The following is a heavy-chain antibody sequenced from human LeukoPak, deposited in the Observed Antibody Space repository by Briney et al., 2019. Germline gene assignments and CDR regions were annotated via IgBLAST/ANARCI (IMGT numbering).Heavy chain of an antibody. CDR1: GFTFSSYA. V-gene: IGHV3-23*01. CDR2: ISGSGGST. Sequence: GGSLRLSCAASGFTFSSYAMSWVRQAPGKGLEWVSAISGSGGSTYSADSVKGRFTISRDNSKNTLYLQMNSLRAEDTAVYYCAKDLYSSGWYGSDWFDPWGQGTLVTVSS. D-gene: IGHD6-19*01. J-gene: IGHJ5*02. CDR3: AKDLYSSGWYGSDWFDP.